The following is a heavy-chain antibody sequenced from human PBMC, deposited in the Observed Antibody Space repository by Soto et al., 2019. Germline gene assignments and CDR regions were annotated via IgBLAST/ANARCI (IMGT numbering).Heavy chain of an antibody. D-gene: IGHD4-17*01. CDR3: ARGVFGDYRDYFDY. CDR1: GGSIGSYY. Sequence: PSETLSLTSTVSGGSIGSYYWSWIRQPPGKGLEWIGYIYYSGNTNYNPSLKSRVTISVDTSKNQFSLKLSSVTAADTAVYYCARGVFGDYRDYFDYWGQGTLVTVSS. V-gene: IGHV4-59*01. CDR2: IYYSGNT. J-gene: IGHJ4*02.